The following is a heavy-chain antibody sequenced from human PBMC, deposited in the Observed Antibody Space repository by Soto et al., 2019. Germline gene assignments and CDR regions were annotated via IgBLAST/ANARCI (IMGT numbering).Heavy chain of an antibody. CDR1: GFTFSSYG. D-gene: IGHD3-3*01. Sequence: HPGGSLRLSCSASGFTFSSYGMHWVRQAPGKGLEWVAVISYDGSNKYYADSVKGRFTISRDNSKNTLYLLMKSLRAEDTGVYSCEKEGWRFLEWLSHVDYWGEXSLVTVSA. J-gene: IGHJ4*02. V-gene: IGHV3-30*18. CDR3: EKEGWRFLEWLSHVDY. CDR2: ISYDGSNK.